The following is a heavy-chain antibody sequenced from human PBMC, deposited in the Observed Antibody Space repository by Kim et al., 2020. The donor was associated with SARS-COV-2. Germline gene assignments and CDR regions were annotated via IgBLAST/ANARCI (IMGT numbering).Heavy chain of an antibody. Sequence: PSLKSRVTISVDPSKSQFSLKLSSVTAADTAVYYCARDPKDYGDSPPLDYWGQGTLVTVSS. J-gene: IGHJ4*02. CDR3: ARDPKDYGDSPPLDY. V-gene: IGHV4-34*01. D-gene: IGHD4-17*01.